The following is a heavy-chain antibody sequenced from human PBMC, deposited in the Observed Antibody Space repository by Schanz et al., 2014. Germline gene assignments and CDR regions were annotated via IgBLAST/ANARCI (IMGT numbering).Heavy chain of an antibody. Sequence: QVQLVQSGAEVKKPGASVKVSCKASGYTFVSYSMHWVRQAPGQGLEWMGWINPNSGTTNYAQKLQGRVTLTTDTSTSTAYMELRSLRSDDTALYYCTRGGYSYALSAFDIWGQGTMVTVSS. CDR1: GYTFVSYS. CDR2: INPNSGTT. V-gene: IGHV1-18*04. J-gene: IGHJ3*02. CDR3: TRGGYSYALSAFDI. D-gene: IGHD5-18*01.